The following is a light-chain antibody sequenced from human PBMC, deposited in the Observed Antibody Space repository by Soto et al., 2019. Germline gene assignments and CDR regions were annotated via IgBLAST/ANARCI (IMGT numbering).Light chain of an antibody. CDR1: QGGSGN. CDR2: DAS. CDR3: QQYKNCPLST. Sequence: EILMTQSPATLSVSPGARVTLSCMASQGGSGNLAWYQKKPGQAPRLIVYDASTRASGLPARFSGSGSGTESTLTISSLQAEDWALYYCQQYKNCPLSTFGQGTKVEIK. J-gene: IGKJ1*01. V-gene: IGKV3-15*01.